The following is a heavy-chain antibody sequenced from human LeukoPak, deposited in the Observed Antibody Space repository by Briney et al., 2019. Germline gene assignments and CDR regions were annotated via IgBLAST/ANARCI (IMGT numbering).Heavy chain of an antibody. J-gene: IGHJ6*02. D-gene: IGHD6-13*01. V-gene: IGHV3-66*01. Sequence: GGSLRLSCAASGFTFSSHWMHWVRQAPGKGLEWVSVIYSGGSTYYADSVKGRFTISGDNSKNTLYLQMNSLRAEDTAVYYCARDVYSSSWYYYYYGMDVWGQGTTVTVSS. CDR3: ARDVYSSSWYYYYYGMDV. CDR2: IYSGGST. CDR1: GFTFSSHW.